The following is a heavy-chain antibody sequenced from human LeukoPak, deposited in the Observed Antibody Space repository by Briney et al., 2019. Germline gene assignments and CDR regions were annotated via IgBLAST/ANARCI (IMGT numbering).Heavy chain of an antibody. CDR1: GFTFSSYG. CDR2: IRSDGSIK. V-gene: IGHV3-30*02. J-gene: IGHJ4*02. D-gene: IGHD3-22*01. Sequence: PGGSLRLSCAASGFTFSSYGMHWVRQAPGKGLEWVAFIRSDGSIKYYTESVKGRFTISRDNSKNTLYLQMNSLRAEDTAVYYCARDPPGGYYDSSGYLDYWGQGTLVTVSS. CDR3: ARDPPGGYYDSSGYLDY.